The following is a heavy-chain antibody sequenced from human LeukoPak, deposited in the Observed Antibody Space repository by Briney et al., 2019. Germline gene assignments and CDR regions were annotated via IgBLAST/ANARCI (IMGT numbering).Heavy chain of an antibody. V-gene: IGHV3-53*01. Sequence: GGSLRLSCAASGFIVSSNSMTWVRQAPGEGLEWVSVIYSGGGTYYADSVKGRFTISRDNSKNTGYLQMNSLRPEDTAVYYCMWISTGGYWGQGTLVTVS. CDR2: IYSGGGT. CDR1: GFIVSSNS. CDR3: MWISTGGY. D-gene: IGHD5-12*01. J-gene: IGHJ4*02.